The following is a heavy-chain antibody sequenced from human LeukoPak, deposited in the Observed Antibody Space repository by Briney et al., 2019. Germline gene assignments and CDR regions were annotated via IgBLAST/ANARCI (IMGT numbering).Heavy chain of an antibody. CDR2: ISSSGSTI. CDR1: GFTFSSYE. J-gene: IGHJ3*02. Sequence: GGSLRLSCAASGFTFSSYEMNWVRQAPGKGLEWVSYISSSGSTIYYADSVKGRFTISRDNAKNSLYLQMNSLRAEDTAVYYCARAIYDYVWGSYRYNAFDIWGQGTWSPSLQ. D-gene: IGHD3-16*02. CDR3: ARAIYDYVWGSYRYNAFDI. V-gene: IGHV3-48*03.